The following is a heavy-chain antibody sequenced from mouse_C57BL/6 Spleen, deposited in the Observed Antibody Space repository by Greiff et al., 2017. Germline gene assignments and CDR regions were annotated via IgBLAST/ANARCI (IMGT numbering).Heavy chain of an antibody. CDR1: GYTFTSYW. J-gene: IGHJ4*01. CDR2: IYPGSGST. V-gene: IGHV1-55*01. CDR3: AHYYGSSVYAMDY. D-gene: IGHD1-1*01. Sequence: QVQLKQPGAELVKPGASVKMSCKASGYTFTSYWITWVKQRPGQGLEWIGDIYPGSGSTNYNEKFKSKATLTVDTSSSTAYMQLSSLTSEDSAVYYCAHYYGSSVYAMDYWGQGTSVTVSS.